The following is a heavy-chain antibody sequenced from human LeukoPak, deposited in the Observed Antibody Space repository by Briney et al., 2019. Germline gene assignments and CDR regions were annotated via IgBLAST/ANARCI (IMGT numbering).Heavy chain of an antibody. CDR2: INPNSGGT. CDR1: GYTFTGYY. CDR3: ARAASGVLGYCTNGVCHTY. Sequence: ASVEVSCKASGYTFTGYYMHWVRQAPGQGLEWMGWINPNSGGTNYAQKFQGRVTMTRDTSISTAYMELSRLRSDDTAVYYCARAASGVLGYCTNGVCHTYWGQGTLVTVSS. D-gene: IGHD2-8*01. J-gene: IGHJ4*02. V-gene: IGHV1-2*02.